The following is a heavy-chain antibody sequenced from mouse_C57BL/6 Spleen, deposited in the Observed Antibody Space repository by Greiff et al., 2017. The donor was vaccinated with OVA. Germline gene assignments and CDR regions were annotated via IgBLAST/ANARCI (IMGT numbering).Heavy chain of an antibody. CDR2: ISDGGSYT. Sequence: EVMLVESGGGLVKPGGSLKLSCAASGFTFSSYAMSWVRQTPEKRLEWVATISDGGSYTYYPDNVKGRFTISRDNAKNNLYLQMSHLKSEDTAMYYCARDRQGTTVGDNWYFDVWGTGTTVTVSS. V-gene: IGHV5-4*01. J-gene: IGHJ1*03. CDR1: GFTFSSYA. CDR3: ARDRQGTTVGDNWYFDV. D-gene: IGHD1-1*01.